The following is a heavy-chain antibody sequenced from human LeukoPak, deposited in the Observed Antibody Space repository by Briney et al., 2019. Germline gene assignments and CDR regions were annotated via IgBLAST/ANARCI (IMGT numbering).Heavy chain of an antibody. D-gene: IGHD4-17*01. J-gene: IGHJ4*02. V-gene: IGHV4-39*07. CDR3: ARALLYGDYHDY. CDR1: GGSISSSSYY. CDR2: INHSGST. Sequence: PSETLSLTCTVSGGSISSSSYYWSWIRQPPGKGLEWIGEINHSGSTNYNPSLKSRVTISVDTSKNQFSLKLSSVTAADTAVYYCARALLYGDYHDYWGQGTLVTVSS.